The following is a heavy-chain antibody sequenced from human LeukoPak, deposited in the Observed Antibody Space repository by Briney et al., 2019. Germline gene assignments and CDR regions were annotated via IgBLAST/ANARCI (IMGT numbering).Heavy chain of an antibody. Sequence: GESLMISCGGSGYTFATYWIGWVRQMPGKGLEWMGIIYPADSDTRYSLSFQGQVTVSVDKSIKTAYLQWSSLKASDTAMYYCARGDYSEGTFDIWGQGTMVIVSS. CDR1: GYTFATYW. CDR2: IYPADSDT. J-gene: IGHJ3*02. D-gene: IGHD4-11*01. CDR3: ARGDYSEGTFDI. V-gene: IGHV5-51*01.